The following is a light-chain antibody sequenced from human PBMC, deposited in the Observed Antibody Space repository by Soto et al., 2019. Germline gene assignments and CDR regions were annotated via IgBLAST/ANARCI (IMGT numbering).Light chain of an antibody. CDR3: SSYTTTSTLE. CDR1: SSDVGGYDY. J-gene: IGLJ2*01. Sequence: QSALTQPASVSGSPGQSITISCTGTSSDVGGYDYVSWYQQHPGKAPKLMIYEVSNRPSGVSNRFSGSKSGNTASLTISGLQAEDEAGYYCSSYTTTSTLEFGGGTKVTVL. V-gene: IGLV2-14*01. CDR2: EVS.